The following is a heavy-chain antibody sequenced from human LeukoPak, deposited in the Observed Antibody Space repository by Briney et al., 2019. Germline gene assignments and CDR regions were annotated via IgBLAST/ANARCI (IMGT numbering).Heavy chain of an antibody. CDR1: GYSFTSYW. J-gene: IGHJ3*02. CDR3: ASAGDSSGYFYFSAFDI. D-gene: IGHD3-22*01. CDR2: IYPGDSDT. V-gene: IGHV5-51*01. Sequence: GESLKISCKGSGYSFTSYWIGWVRQMPGKGLEWMGIIYPGDSDTRYSPSFQGQVTISADTSISTTYLQWSSLKASDTAMYYCASAGDSSGYFYFSAFDIWGQGTMVTVSS.